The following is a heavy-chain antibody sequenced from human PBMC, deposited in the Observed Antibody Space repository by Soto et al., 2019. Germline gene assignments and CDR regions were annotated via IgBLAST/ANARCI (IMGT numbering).Heavy chain of an antibody. CDR1: GFTFSSYG. D-gene: IGHD2-2*01. V-gene: IGHV3-30*18. CDR3: AKLAVVVPASPHDYMDV. J-gene: IGHJ6*03. CDR2: ISYHGNE. Sequence: PGGSLRLSCVVSGFTFSSYGMHWVRQSPGKGLEWVAVISYHGNEYYPDSVKGRFTISRDNSKKTLYLQMNSLRAEDTAVYYCAKLAVVVPASPHDYMDVWGQGTAVTVSS.